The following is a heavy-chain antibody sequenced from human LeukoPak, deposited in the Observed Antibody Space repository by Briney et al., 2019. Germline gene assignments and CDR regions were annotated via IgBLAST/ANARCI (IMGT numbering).Heavy chain of an antibody. CDR2: ISGSGSDK. V-gene: IGHV3-23*01. CDR3: ARAKVRRAFDI. J-gene: IGHJ3*02. Sequence: GGSLRLSCVASGFTFSSYAMDWVRQAPGKGLEWVSAISGSGSDKYYADSVKGRFTISRDNSKNTLYLQVSSLRAGDTAVYYCARAKVRRAFDIWGQGTMVTVSS. CDR1: GFTFSSYA. D-gene: IGHD3-10*01.